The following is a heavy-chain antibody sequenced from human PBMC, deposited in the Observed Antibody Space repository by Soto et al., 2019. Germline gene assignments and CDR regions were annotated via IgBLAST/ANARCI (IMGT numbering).Heavy chain of an antibody. CDR2: IYSGGST. V-gene: IGHV3-53*01. CDR3: ARERERVGSRQSYYYCMDV. D-gene: IGHD1-26*01. Sequence: GGSLRLSCAASGFTVSSNYMSWVRQAPGKGLEGVSVIYSGGSTYYADSVKGRFTISRDNSKNTLYLQMNSLRAEDTAVYSCARERERVGSRQSYYYCMDVWGQGTTVTVSS. J-gene: IGHJ6*02. CDR1: GFTVSSNY.